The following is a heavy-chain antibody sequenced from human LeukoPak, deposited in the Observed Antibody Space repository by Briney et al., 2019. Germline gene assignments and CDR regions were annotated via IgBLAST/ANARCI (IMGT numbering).Heavy chain of an antibody. CDR3: ARVERYFDWLGFDY. D-gene: IGHD3-9*01. Sequence: SVKVSCKASGGTFSSYTISWVRQAPGQGLEWVGRIIPILGIANYAQKFQGRVTITADKSTSTAYMELSSLRSEDTAVYYCARVERYFDWLGFDYWGQGTLVTVSS. CDR2: IIPILGIA. J-gene: IGHJ4*02. CDR1: GGTFSSYT. V-gene: IGHV1-69*02.